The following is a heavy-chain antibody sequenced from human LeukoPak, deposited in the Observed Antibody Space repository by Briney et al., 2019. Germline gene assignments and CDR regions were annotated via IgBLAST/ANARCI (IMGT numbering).Heavy chain of an antibody. CDR3: ASIYDYVWGSYRPPLGYFDY. CDR2: IYYSGST. D-gene: IGHD3-16*02. V-gene: IGHV4-39*07. CDR1: GGSISSSSYY. J-gene: IGHJ4*02. Sequence: SETLSLTCTVSGGSISSSSYYWGWIRQPPGKGLEWIGSIYYSGSTYYNPSLKSRVTISVDTSKNQFSLKLSSVTAADTAVYYCASIYDYVWGSYRPPLGYFDYWGQGTLVTVSS.